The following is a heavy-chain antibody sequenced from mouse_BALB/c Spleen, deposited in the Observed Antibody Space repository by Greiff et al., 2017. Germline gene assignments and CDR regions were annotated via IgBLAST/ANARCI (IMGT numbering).Heavy chain of an antibody. CDR1: GFTFSSYA. D-gene: IGHD2-14*01. CDR2: ISSGGSYT. Sequence: EVQLVESGGGLVKPGGSLKLSCAASGFTFSSYAMSWVRQSPEKRLEWVAEISSGGSYTYYPDTVTGRFTISRDNAKNTLYLEMSSLRSEDTAMYYCAAYYRYGEGSWGQGTLVTVSA. V-gene: IGHV5-9-4*01. J-gene: IGHJ3*01. CDR3: AAYYRYGEGS.